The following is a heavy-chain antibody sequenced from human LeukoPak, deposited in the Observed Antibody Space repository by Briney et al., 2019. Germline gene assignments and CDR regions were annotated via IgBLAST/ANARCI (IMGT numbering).Heavy chain of an antibody. Sequence: PGGSLRLSCAACGFNFRAYWMSWARQAPGKGLEWVASLNQDADREYYVDSVKGRFTISRDNAKNSLYLQMDSLRVEDRAVYYCARATTASARDHWGQGTLVTVSS. D-gene: IGHD1-14*01. V-gene: IGHV3-7*01. CDR3: ARATTASARDH. CDR2: LNQDADRE. CDR1: GFNFRAYW. J-gene: IGHJ4*02.